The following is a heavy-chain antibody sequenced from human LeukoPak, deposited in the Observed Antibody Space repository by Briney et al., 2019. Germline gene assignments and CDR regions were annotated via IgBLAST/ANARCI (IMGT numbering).Heavy chain of an antibody. D-gene: IGHD3-9*01. CDR1: GYTFTSYY. Sequence: GASVKVSCKASGYTFTSYYMHWVRQAPGQGLEWMGWINPNSGGTNYAQKFQGRVTMTRDTSISTAYMELSRLRSDDTAVYYCARDRSYYDILTGYLTLAIFDYWGQGTLVTVSS. CDR3: ARDRSYYDILTGYLTLAIFDY. CDR2: INPNSGGT. V-gene: IGHV1-2*02. J-gene: IGHJ4*02.